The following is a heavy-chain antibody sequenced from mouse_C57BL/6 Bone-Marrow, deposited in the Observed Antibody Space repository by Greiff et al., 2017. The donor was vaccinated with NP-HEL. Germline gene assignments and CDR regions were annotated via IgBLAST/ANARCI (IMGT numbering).Heavy chain of an antibody. V-gene: IGHV1-82*01. J-gene: IGHJ1*03. CDR1: GYAFSSSW. D-gene: IGHD4-1*01. CDR2: IYPGDGDT. Sequence: VQLQQSGPELVKPGASVKISCKASGYAFSSSWMNWVKQRPGKGLEWIGRIYPGDGDTNYNGKFKGKATLTADKSSSTAYMQLSSLTSEDSAVYCCERRNWDGGYFDVWGTGTTVTVSS. CDR3: ERRNWDGGYFDV.